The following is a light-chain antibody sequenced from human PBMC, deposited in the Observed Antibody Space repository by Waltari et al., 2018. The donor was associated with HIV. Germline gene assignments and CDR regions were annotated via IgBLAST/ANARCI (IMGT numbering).Light chain of an antibody. CDR1: SSDVGSYNL. Sequence: QSALTQPASVSGSPGQSITISCTGTSSDVGSYNLVSWYQQHPGKAPKLMIYEVSKRPSGFSKRFSGSKSGNTASLTISGLQAEDEADYYCCSYAGSSTWVFGGGTKLTVL. V-gene: IGLV2-23*02. CDR2: EVS. J-gene: IGLJ3*02. CDR3: CSYAGSSTWV.